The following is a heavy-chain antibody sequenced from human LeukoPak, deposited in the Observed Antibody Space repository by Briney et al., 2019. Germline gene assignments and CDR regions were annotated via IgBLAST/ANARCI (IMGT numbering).Heavy chain of an antibody. V-gene: IGHV3-23*01. CDR3: AKGHSDYGTGLDC. Sequence: PGGSLRLSCAASGFTFSNHAMTWVRQAPGKGLECVSVISGGAGRTHYADSVKGHFTISRDNSKNTVYLQMNSLRAEDTAVYYCAKGHSDYGTGLDCWGQGTLVTVSS. CDR2: ISGGAGRT. CDR1: GFTFSNHA. J-gene: IGHJ4*02. D-gene: IGHD4-17*01.